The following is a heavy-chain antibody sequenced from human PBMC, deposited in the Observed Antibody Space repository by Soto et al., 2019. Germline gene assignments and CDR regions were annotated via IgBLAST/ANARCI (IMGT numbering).Heavy chain of an antibody. CDR2: ISYDGSNK. D-gene: IGHD2-15*01. Sequence: QVQLVESGGGVVQPGRSLRLSCAASGFTFSSYGMHWVRQAPGKGLEWVAVISYDGSNKYYADSVKGRFTISRDNSKNTLYLQMNRLRAEDTAVYYCAKISCCGGSCYSGVYWGQGTLVTVSS. J-gene: IGHJ4*02. V-gene: IGHV3-30*18. CDR1: GFTFSSYG. CDR3: AKISCCGGSCYSGVY.